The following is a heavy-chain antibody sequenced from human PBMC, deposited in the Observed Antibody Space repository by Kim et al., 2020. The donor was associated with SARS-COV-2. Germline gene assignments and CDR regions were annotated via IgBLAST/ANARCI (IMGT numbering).Heavy chain of an antibody. CDR3: AKDLNIVVVPAAIGNTRGGVPPNHNYYGMDV. V-gene: IGHV3-23*01. D-gene: IGHD2-2*01. J-gene: IGHJ6*02. Sequence: GGSLRLSCAASGFTFSSYAMSWVRQAPGKGLEWVSAISGSGGSTYYADSVKGRFTISRDNSKNTLYLQMNSLRAEDTAVYYCAKDLNIVVVPAAIGNTRGGVPPNHNYYGMDVWGQETTGTVSS. CDR2: ISGSGGST. CDR1: GFTFSSYA.